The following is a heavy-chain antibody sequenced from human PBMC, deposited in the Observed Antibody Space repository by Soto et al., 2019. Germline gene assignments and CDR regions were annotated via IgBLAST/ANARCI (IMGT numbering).Heavy chain of an antibody. J-gene: IGHJ5*02. CDR1: GFTFTSSA. Sequence: QMQLVQSGPEVKKPGTSVKVSCKASGFTFTSSAVQWVRQARGQRLEWIGWIVVGSGNTNYAQKFQERVTITRDMSXSXSYRELSSLRSEDTAVYYCAAARITIFGVVMIGFDPWGQGTLVTVSS. D-gene: IGHD3-3*01. CDR3: AAARITIFGVVMIGFDP. CDR2: IVVGSGNT. V-gene: IGHV1-58*01.